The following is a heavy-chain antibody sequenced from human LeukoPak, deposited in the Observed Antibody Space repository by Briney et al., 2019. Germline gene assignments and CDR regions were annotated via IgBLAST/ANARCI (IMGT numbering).Heavy chain of an antibody. J-gene: IGHJ5*02. CDR2: ISAYNGNT. V-gene: IGHV1-18*04. Sequence: GASVKVSCKASEYTLTSYCLHWVRQAPGQGLEWMGWISAYNGNTNYAQKLQGRVTMTTDTSTSTAYMELRSLRSDDTAVYYCARDADWFDPWGQGTLVTVSS. CDR1: EYTLTSYC. CDR3: ARDADWFDP.